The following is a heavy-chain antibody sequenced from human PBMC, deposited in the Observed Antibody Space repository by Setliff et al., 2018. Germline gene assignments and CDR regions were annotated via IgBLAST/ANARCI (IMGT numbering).Heavy chain of an antibody. CDR3: ARADSDSYYPYYFDF. CDR2: VSGSGMTR. J-gene: IGHJ4*02. CDR1: GFTFRKHA. V-gene: IGHV3-23*01. D-gene: IGHD3-22*01. Sequence: RGSLRLSCTASGFTFRKHALAWVRQAPGKGLQWVSSVSGSGMTRDYTDSVKGRFTVSRDSSQNKIHLQMDSLRAEDTGKYFCARADSDSYYPYYFDFWGQGVLVTVSS.